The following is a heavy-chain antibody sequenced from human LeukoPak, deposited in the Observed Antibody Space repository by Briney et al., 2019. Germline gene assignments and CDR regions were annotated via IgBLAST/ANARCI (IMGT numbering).Heavy chain of an antibody. J-gene: IGHJ4*02. Sequence: GGSLRLSCAASGFSVTSDYMGWVRQTPVRGLEWLSVIYTAGSAFYSASVKGRFTISRGESKNTVYLQMNALRVDDTAVYYCVVGSNYDYWGQGSLVTVAS. CDR3: VVGSNYDY. V-gene: IGHV3-53*01. CDR2: IYTAGSA. D-gene: IGHD3-10*01. CDR1: GFSVTSDY.